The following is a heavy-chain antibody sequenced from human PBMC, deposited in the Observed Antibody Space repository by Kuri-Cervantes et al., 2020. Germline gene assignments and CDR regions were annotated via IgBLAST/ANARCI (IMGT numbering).Heavy chain of an antibody. J-gene: IGHJ4*02. CDR2: ISWNSGSI. V-gene: IGHV3-9*01. D-gene: IGHD2-8*01. CDR1: GFTFDDYA. CDR3: AKKSGRGLMGHADY. Sequence: SLKISCAASGFTFDDYAMHWVRQAPGKGLEWVSGISWNSGSIGYADSVKGRFTISRDNAKNSLYLQMNSLRAEDTALYYCAKKSGRGLMGHADYWGQGTLVTVSS.